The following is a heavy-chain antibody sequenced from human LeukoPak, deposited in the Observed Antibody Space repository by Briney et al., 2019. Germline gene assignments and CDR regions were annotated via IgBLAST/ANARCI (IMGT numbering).Heavy chain of an antibody. J-gene: IGHJ4*02. CDR1: GYTFTSYA. CDR2: INAGNGNT. Sequence: ASVKVSCKAPGYTFTSYAMHWVRQAPGQRLEWMGWINAGNGNTKYSQKFQGRVTITRDTSASTAYMELSSLRSEDTAVYYCARDQDSSCFDYWGQGTLVTVSS. V-gene: IGHV1-3*01. CDR3: ARDQDSSCFDY. D-gene: IGHD3-22*01.